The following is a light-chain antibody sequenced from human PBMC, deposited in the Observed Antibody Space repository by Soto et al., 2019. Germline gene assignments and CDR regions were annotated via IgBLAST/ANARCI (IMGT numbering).Light chain of an antibody. CDR1: SGHSTYA. Sequence: QLVLAQSPSASASLGASVKLTCTLSSGHSTYAIAWHQQQPEKGPRYLMKLNSDGSHTKGDGIPERFSGSSSGAERYLSISSLQSEDEAEYYCQSWDTGIHRVFGGGTKVTVL. CDR3: QSWDTGIHRV. J-gene: IGLJ2*01. V-gene: IGLV4-69*01. CDR2: LNSDGSH.